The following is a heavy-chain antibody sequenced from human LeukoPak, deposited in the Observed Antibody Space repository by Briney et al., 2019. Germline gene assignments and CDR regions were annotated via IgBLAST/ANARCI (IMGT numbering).Heavy chain of an antibody. CDR3: ARARIAAADYHP. CDR2: INPNSGGT. J-gene: IGHJ5*02. D-gene: IGHD6-13*01. CDR1: GGTFSSYA. V-gene: IGHV1-2*02. Sequence: GASVKVSCKASGGTFSSYAISWVRQAPGQGLEWMGWINPNSGGTNYAQKFQGRVTMTRDTSISTAYMELSRLRSDDTAVYYCARARIAAADYHPWGQGTLVTVPS.